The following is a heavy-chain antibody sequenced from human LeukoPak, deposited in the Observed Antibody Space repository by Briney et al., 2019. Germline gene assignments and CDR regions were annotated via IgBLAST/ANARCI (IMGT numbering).Heavy chain of an antibody. CDR1: GGSISSSSYY. V-gene: IGHV4-39*01. CDR2: IYYSGST. CDR3: ARRGVPALPGTVDY. D-gene: IGHD1-14*01. Sequence: SETLSLTCTVSGGSISSSSYYWGWIRQSPGKGLEWIGSIYYSGSTYYNPPLKSRVTISVDTSKNQFSLKLSSVTAADTAVYYCARRGVPALPGTVDYWGQGTLVTVSS. J-gene: IGHJ4*02.